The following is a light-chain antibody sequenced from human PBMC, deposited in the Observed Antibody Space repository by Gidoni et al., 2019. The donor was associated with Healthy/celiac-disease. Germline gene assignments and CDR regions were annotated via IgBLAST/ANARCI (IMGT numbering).Light chain of an antibody. V-gene: IGLV3-1*01. CDR1: QLGDKY. J-gene: IGLJ2*01. CDR2: QDS. Sequence: SYELTQPPSVSVSPGQTASITCSGDQLGDKYACWYQQKPGQSPVLVIYQDSKRPLGIPERFSGSNSGNTATLTISGTQAMDEADYYCQAWDSSTAVVFGGGTKLTVL. CDR3: QAWDSSTAVV.